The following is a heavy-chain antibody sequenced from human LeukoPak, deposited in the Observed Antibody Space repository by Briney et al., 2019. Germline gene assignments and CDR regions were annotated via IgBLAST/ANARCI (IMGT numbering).Heavy chain of an antibody. CDR3: ARETEMANLDY. V-gene: IGHV3-7*04. CDR1: GFTFSSYW. D-gene: IGHD5-24*01. CDR2: IKQDGSEK. J-gene: IGHJ4*02. Sequence: GGSLRLSCAASGFTFSSYWMSWVRQAPGKGLEWLANIKQDGSEKYYVDSVKGRFTISRDNAKKSLCLQMNSLRAEDTAVYYCARETEMANLDYWGQGTLVTVSS.